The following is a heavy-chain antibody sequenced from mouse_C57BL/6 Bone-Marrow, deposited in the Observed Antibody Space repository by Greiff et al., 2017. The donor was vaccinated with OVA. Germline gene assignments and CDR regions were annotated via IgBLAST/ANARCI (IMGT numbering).Heavy chain of an antibody. J-gene: IGHJ2*01. CDR1: GYTFTGYW. Sequence: VQLQQSGAELMKPGASVKLSCKATGYTFTGYWIEWVKQRPGHGLEWIGEIFPGSGSTNYNEKFKGKSTFTADTSSNTAYMQLSSLTTEDSAIYYGARDRTTVVATRDDFDYWGQGTTLTVSS. V-gene: IGHV1-9*01. CDR2: IFPGSGST. CDR3: ARDRTTVVATRDDFDY. D-gene: IGHD1-1*01.